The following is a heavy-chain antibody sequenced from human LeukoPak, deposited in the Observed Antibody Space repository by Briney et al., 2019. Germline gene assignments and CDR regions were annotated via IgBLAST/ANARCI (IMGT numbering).Heavy chain of an antibody. V-gene: IGHV3-23*01. CDR2: ISGSGSNT. CDR3: AKNSGMGGGAFDI. CDR1: GFTFSDYY. J-gene: IGHJ3*02. Sequence: GGSLRLSCAASGFTFSDYYMSWVRQAPGKGLEWVSAISGSGSNTYYADSVKGRFTISRDNSKNTLYLQMNSLRAEDTAVYYCAKNSGMGGGAFDIWGQGTMVTVSS. D-gene: IGHD1-26*01.